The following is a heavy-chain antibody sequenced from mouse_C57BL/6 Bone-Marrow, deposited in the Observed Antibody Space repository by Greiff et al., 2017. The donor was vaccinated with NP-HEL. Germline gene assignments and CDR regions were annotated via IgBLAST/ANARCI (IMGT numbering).Heavy chain of an antibody. D-gene: IGHD1-1*01. V-gene: IGHV1-19*01. CDR1: GYTFTDYY. CDR3: AREPRTVVAPGY. J-gene: IGHJ2*01. Sequence: EVQLQQSGPVLVKPGASVKMSCKASGYTFTDYYMNWVKQSHGKSLEWIGVINPYNGGTSYNQKFKGKATLTVDKSSSTAYMELNSLTSEDSAVYYCAREPRTVVAPGYWGQGTTLTVSS. CDR2: INPYNGGT.